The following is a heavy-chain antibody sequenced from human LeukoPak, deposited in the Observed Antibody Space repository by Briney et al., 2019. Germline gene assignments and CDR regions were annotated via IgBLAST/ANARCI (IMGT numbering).Heavy chain of an antibody. CDR1: GFTFSTYW. CDR2: IKGDGSIT. J-gene: IGHJ5*02. Sequence: GGSLRLSCAASGFTFSTYWMHWVRQTPGKGLEWVSRIKGDGSITTYADSVMGRFTISRDNAKSTLFLQMNSLRVEDTAMYYCAKSDWLDPWGQRTLVTVSS. V-gene: IGHV3-74*01. CDR3: AKSDWLDP.